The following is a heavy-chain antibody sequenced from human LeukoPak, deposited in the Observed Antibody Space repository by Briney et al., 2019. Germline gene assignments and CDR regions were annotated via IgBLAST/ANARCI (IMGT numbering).Heavy chain of an antibody. V-gene: IGHV1-24*01. CDR2: FDPEDGET. CDR3: ATGDYYGSGSYTIDY. Sequence: ASVKVSCKVSGYTFTELSMHWVRQAPGKGLEWMGGFDPEDGETIYAQKFQGRVTMTEDTSTDTAYMELSSLRSEDTAVYYCATGDYYGSGSYTIDYWGQGTLVTVSS. CDR1: GYTFTELS. J-gene: IGHJ4*02. D-gene: IGHD3-10*01.